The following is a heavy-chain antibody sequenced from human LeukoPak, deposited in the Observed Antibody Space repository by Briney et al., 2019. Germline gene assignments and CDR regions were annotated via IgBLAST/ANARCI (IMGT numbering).Heavy chain of an antibody. CDR2: INPNNGGT. CDR3: ARECSGGGCNCGPSASDF. J-gene: IGHJ3*01. D-gene: IGHD2-15*01. Sequence: ASVKVSCKASGFTFTCYYIKWMRQAPGQGLEWMGWINPNNGGTKYIQKFQGRVTMTRDTSISTAYMELRRLTSDDTAVYYCARECSGGGCNCGPSASDFWNQGTTVTVSS. CDR1: GFTFTCYY. V-gene: IGHV1-2*02.